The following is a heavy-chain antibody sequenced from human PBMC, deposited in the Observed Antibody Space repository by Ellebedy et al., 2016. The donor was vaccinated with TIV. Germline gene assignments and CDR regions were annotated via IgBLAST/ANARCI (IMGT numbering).Heavy chain of an antibody. V-gene: IGHV4-39*07. D-gene: IGHD1-26*01. CDR2: IYYSGST. CDR1: GGSISSSSYY. Sequence: MPSETLSLTCTVSGGSISSSSYYWGWIRQPPGKGLEWIGNIYYSGSTYYNPSLKSRVTISVDTSKNQFSLKLSSVTAADTAVYYCARWLRGATNYFDYWGQGTLVTVSS. CDR3: ARWLRGATNYFDY. J-gene: IGHJ4*02.